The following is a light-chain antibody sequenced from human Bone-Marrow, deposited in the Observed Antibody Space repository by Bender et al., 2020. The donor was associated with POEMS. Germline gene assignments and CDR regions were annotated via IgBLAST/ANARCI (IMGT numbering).Light chain of an antibody. J-gene: IGLJ3*02. CDR1: SSNIGTNT. V-gene: IGLV1-44*01. Sequence: QSVLTQPPSASGTPGQRVIISCSGSSSNIGTNTVNWYQQLPGTAPRLLIYTNNERPSGVPDRFSGSKSGTSASLAITGLQSDDEAIYFCVAWDASLNGWVFGGGTKLTVL. CDR2: TNN. CDR3: VAWDASLNGWV.